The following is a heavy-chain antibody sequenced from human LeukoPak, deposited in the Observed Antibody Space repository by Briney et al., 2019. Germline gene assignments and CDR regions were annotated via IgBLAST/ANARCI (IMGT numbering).Heavy chain of an antibody. CDR1: GFTFDDYA. CDR2: ISWNSGSI. J-gene: IGHJ4*02. V-gene: IGHV3-9*01. D-gene: IGHD3-22*01. Sequence: GRSLRLSCAASGFTFDDYAMHWVRQAPGKGLEWVSGISWNSGSIGYAASVTGRFTISRDNAKNSLYLQMNSLRAEDTALYYCARTYYYDRGKYSFDYWGQGTLVTVSS. CDR3: ARTYYYDRGKYSFDY.